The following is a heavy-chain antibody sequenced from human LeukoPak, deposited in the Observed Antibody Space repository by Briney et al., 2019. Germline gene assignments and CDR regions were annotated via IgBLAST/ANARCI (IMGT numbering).Heavy chain of an antibody. J-gene: IGHJ1*01. CDR3: AKNGGAPRPINGDYSHH. CDR2: ISDSGDST. CDR1: GFTFSTYA. D-gene: IGHD3-16*01. Sequence: GGSPRLSRAAPGFTFSTYAMNWVRQAPGEGLKWVSVISDSGDSTNYADSVEGRFTISRDNSKNTLYLQMSSLRTEDTAVYYCAKNGGAPRPINGDYSHHWGQEILVTVSS. V-gene: IGHV3-23*01.